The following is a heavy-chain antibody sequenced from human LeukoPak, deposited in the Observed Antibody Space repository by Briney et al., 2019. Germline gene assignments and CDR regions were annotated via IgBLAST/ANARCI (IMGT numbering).Heavy chain of an antibody. V-gene: IGHV3-7*04. CDR2: IKQDGSKK. CDR1: GFTFSSYA. D-gene: IGHD5-24*01. J-gene: IGHJ4*02. CDR3: TRVGYIDEGIDY. Sequence: PGGSLRLSCAASGFTFSSYAMSWVRQAPGKGLEWVANIKQDGSKKSYVDSVKGRFTISRDNTKNSLYLQMNSLGAEDTAIYYCTRVGYIDEGIDYWGQGTLVTVSS.